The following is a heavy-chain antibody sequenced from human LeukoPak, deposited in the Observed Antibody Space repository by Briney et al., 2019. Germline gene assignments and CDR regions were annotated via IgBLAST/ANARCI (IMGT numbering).Heavy chain of an antibody. CDR3: ARSTGFEAFDI. D-gene: IGHD1-1*01. Sequence: PSETLSLTCAVYGGSFSGYYWSWIRQPPGKGLEWIGSIYYSGSTYYNPSLKSRVTISVDTSKNQFSLKVTSVTAADTAVIYCARSTGFEAFDIWGQGTMVTVSS. CDR2: IYYSGST. CDR1: GGSFSGYY. J-gene: IGHJ3*02. V-gene: IGHV4-34*01.